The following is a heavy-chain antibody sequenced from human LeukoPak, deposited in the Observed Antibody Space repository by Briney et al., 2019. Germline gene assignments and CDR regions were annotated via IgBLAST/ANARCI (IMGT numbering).Heavy chain of an antibody. D-gene: IGHD3-22*01. V-gene: IGHV1-58*01. CDR2: IFFGSSNT. J-gene: IGHJ4*02. Sequence: GTSVKVSCKASGFTFTSSAVQWVRQARGQGVEWMGWIFFGSSNTNYAQKFQERVTITRDMSTSTAYMELSSLRSEDTAVYCCAAVHYDSSGSFDYWGQGTLVTVSS. CDR3: AAVHYDSSGSFDY. CDR1: GFTFTSSA.